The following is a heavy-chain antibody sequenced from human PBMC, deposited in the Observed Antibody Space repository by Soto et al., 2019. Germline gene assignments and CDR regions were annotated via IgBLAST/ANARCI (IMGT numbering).Heavy chain of an antibody. Sequence: QVQLVQFGAAVKKPGASVKVSCKASGYTFSSYFISWVRQAPGQGLEWMGWIRAYNGNTNYAQNLQGRVTMTTDAATSTAYMELSGLRSDDTAVYYSARNIPRVDYLGQGTLVTVSS. CDR3: ARNIPRVDY. J-gene: IGHJ4*02. V-gene: IGHV1-18*01. CDR1: GYTFSSYF. CDR2: IRAYNGNT.